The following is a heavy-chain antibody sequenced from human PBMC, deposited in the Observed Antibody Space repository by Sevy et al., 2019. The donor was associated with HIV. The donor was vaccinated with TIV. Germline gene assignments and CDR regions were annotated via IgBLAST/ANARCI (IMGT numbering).Heavy chain of an antibody. CDR1: GGSISSLY. CDR2: INYNGHI. J-gene: IGHJ4*02. V-gene: IGHV4-59*08. Sequence: SETLSLTCTVSGGSISSLYWNWIRQPPGKGLEWIANINYNGHINYNPPLKSRVTLSLDTSKNQFSLRLSSETAADTAMYYCAGENAWGRGYSWGQGTLVTVSS. CDR3: AGENAWGRGYS. D-gene: IGHD1-26*01.